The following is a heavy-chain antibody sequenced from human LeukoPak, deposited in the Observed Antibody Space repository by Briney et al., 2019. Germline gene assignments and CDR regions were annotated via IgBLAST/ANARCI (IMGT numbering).Heavy chain of an antibody. CDR3: ACRDLTSTWSFP. CDR2: IYPGDSRI. CDR1: GYSFTSYW. J-gene: IGHJ5*02. Sequence: GESLKISCQGFGYSFTSYWIGWGRQMPGKGMEWMGVIYPGDSRIRYNPSFQGQVTISVDKSISTAYLQWVSLKASDTAMYYCACRDLTSTWSFPWGQGTLVTVSS. V-gene: IGHV5-51*01. D-gene: IGHD6-13*01.